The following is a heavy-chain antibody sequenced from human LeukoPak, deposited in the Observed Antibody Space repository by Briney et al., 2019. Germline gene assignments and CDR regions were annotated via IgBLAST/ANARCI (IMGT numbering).Heavy chain of an antibody. Sequence: ASVKVSCKASGYTFTSYGISWVRQAPGQGLEWMGWISAYNGNTNYAQKLQGRVTMTTDTSTSTAYMELRSLRSDDTAVYYCARDPSNTSGWKTWFDPWGQGALVTVSS. D-gene: IGHD6-19*01. V-gene: IGHV1-18*01. J-gene: IGHJ5*02. CDR2: ISAYNGNT. CDR1: GYTFTSYG. CDR3: ARDPSNTSGWKTWFDP.